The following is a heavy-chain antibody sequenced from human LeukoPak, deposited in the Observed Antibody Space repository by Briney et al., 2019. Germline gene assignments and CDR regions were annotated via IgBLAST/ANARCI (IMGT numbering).Heavy chain of an antibody. D-gene: IGHD7-27*01. Sequence: SETLSLTCTVSGGSISSYYWSWIRQPPGKGLEWIGYIYYSGSTNYNPSLKSRVTISVDTSKNQFSLKLSSVAAADTAVYYCARAKKWGNWFDPWGQGTLVTVSS. CDR1: GGSISSYY. CDR3: ARAKKWGNWFDP. CDR2: IYYSGST. V-gene: IGHV4-59*01. J-gene: IGHJ5*02.